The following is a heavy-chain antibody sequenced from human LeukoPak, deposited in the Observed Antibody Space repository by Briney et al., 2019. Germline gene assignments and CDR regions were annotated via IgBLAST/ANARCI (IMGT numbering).Heavy chain of an antibody. Sequence: KPSETLSLTCTVSGGSISSYYWSWIRQPPGKGLEWIGYIYYSGSTNYNPSLKSRVTISVDTSKNQFSLKLSSVTAADTAVYYCARSPHILAVAGTGGYYFDYWGQGTLVTVSS. J-gene: IGHJ4*02. D-gene: IGHD6-19*01. V-gene: IGHV4-59*12. CDR2: IYYSGST. CDR1: GGSISSYY. CDR3: ARSPHILAVAGTGGYYFDY.